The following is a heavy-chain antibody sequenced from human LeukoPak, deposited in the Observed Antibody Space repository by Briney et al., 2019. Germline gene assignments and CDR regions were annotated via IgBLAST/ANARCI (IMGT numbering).Heavy chain of an antibody. CDR3: ARRVGGAFDI. Sequence: SETLSLTCIVSGGSISRGSYYWSWIRQPAGKGLEWMGRIYYSGSTNYNPSLKSRVTISVDTSKNQFSLKLSSVTAADTAVYYCARRVGGAFDIWGQGTMVTVSS. J-gene: IGHJ3*02. V-gene: IGHV4-61*02. CDR2: IYYSGST. CDR1: GGSISRGSYY.